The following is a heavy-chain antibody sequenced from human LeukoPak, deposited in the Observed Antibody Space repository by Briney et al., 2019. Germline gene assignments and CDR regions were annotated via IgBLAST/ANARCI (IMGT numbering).Heavy chain of an antibody. CDR1: GFTFSSYS. Sequence: TGGSLRLSCAASGFTFSSYSMNWVRQAPGKGLEWVSSISSSSSYIYYADSVKGRFTISRDNAKNSLYLQMNSLRAEDTAVYYCAKSMFIAAAEPFPDYYGMDVWGQGTTVTVSS. CDR2: ISSSSSYI. V-gene: IGHV3-21*01. J-gene: IGHJ6*02. D-gene: IGHD6-13*01. CDR3: AKSMFIAAAEPFPDYYGMDV.